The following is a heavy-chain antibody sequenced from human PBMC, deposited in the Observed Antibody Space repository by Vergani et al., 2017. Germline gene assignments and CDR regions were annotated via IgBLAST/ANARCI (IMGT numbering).Heavy chain of an antibody. CDR3: ARSMVRGVFTYNWFDP. D-gene: IGHD3-10*01. J-gene: IGHJ5*02. CDR1: GGPISSYY. CDR2: IYYRGST. V-gene: IGHV4-59*01. Sequence: QVQLQESGPGLVKPSETLSLTCTVPGGPISSYYWSWIRQPPGQGLEWIGYIYYRGSTNYNPSLKSRVTISVDTSKNKFSLKLSSVTAADTAVYYCARSMVRGVFTYNWFDPWGQGTLVTVSS.